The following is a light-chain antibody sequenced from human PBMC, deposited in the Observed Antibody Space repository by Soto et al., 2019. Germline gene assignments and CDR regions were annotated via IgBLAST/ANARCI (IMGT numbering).Light chain of an antibody. J-gene: IGKJ1*01. Sequence: EIVMTQSPATLSVSPGERATLSCRASQSVSTNLVWYQQKPGQAPRLLIYGASTRGTGVPCRFSGTGSGTELTLTIMSLQYFASDVYHCQQYTPSWTFGQGTKVEI. CDR1: QSVSTN. CDR3: QQYTPSWT. V-gene: IGKV3-15*01. CDR2: GAS.